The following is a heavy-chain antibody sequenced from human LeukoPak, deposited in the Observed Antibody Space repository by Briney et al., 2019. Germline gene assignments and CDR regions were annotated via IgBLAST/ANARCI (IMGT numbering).Heavy chain of an antibody. CDR1: GYSISSGYY. J-gene: IGHJ4*02. Sequence: SEALSLTCAVSGYSISSGYYWGWIRQPPGKGLEWIGSIYHSGNTNYNPSLKSRVTISVDTSKNQFSLKVSSVTAADTALYYCARWYSSSGYLDYWGQRTLVTVSS. CDR3: ARWYSSSGYLDY. V-gene: IGHV4-38-2*01. CDR2: IYHSGNT. D-gene: IGHD6-6*01.